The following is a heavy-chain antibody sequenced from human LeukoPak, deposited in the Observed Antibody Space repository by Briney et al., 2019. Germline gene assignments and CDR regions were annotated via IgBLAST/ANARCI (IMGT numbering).Heavy chain of an antibody. CDR2: KNPNSGNT. CDR1: GYTFMSYD. V-gene: IGHV1-8*01. D-gene: IGHD1-26*01. CDR3: ARGYGGSYGDNPDFDY. J-gene: IGHJ4*02. Sequence: ASVKVSCKASGYTFMSYDINWVRQATGQGLEWMGWKNPNSGNTGYAQKFQGRVTMTRNTSISTAYMELSSLRSEDTAVYYCARGYGGSYGDNPDFDYWGQGTLVTVSS.